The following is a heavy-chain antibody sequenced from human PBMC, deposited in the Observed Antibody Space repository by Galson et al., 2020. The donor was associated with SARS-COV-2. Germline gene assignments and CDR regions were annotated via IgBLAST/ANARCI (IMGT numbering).Heavy chain of an antibody. CDR3: ARGNSPCVTIFGVLTGTCGMDV. CDR1: GASISSGSYY. CDR2: ISKSGNT. V-gene: IGHV4-61*02. J-gene: IGHJ6*02. D-gene: IGHD3-3*01. Sequence: SETLSLTCTVSGASISSGSYYWSWIRQPAGKGLEWIGRISKSGNTNSNPSLWSQVTISVDPSKNQFSLKLTSVTAADTAVYYCARGNSPCVTIFGVLTGTCGMDVWGQGTTVTVSS.